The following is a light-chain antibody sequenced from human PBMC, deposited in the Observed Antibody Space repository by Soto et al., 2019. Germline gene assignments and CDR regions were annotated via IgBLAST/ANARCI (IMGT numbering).Light chain of an antibody. CDR3: SSYTTSSTLYV. Sequence: QSALTQPASVSGSPGQSITISCTGTSSDVGGYNYVSWYQQHPGKAPKLMIYEVSNRPSGVSNRFSGSKSGNTSSLTLSGXXXXXXXXYYCSSYTTSSTLYVFGTGTKLTV. V-gene: IGLV2-14*01. CDR2: EVS. J-gene: IGLJ1*01. CDR1: SSDVGGYNY.